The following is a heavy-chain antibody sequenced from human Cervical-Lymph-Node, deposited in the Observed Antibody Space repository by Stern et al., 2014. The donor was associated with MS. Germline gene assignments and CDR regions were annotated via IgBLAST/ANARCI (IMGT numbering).Heavy chain of an antibody. Sequence: QVQLVQSGPEVKMPGASVRVSCQASGGTFTKDDHIHWVRPAPGRGLGWMGIINPRGVATDYAQRLQGRVTLTRDTTTSVAYLALDKLTSEDTAVYYCARDALVVDATSVDGYYCLGLDVWGQGTTVAVTS. D-gene: IGHD2-21*02. V-gene: IGHV1-46*01. CDR2: INPRGVAT. CDR3: ARDALVVDATSVDGYYCLGLDV. J-gene: IGHJ6*02. CDR1: GGTFTKDDH.